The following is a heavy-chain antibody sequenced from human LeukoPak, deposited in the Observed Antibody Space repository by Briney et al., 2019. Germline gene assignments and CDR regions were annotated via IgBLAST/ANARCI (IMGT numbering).Heavy chain of an antibody. V-gene: IGHV4-31*03. CDR2: IFYTGRV. CDR3: ARTVGARTFYFDH. Sequence: PSETLSLTCSVSGGSISSGVYYWSWIRQHPGKGLEWMGYIFYTGRVSYNPSLKSRITISVDSTRNHFSLEVSSVTAAETAVYYCARTVGARTFYFDHWGHGTLVTVSS. CDR1: GGSISSGVYY. J-gene: IGHJ4*01. D-gene: IGHD1-26*01.